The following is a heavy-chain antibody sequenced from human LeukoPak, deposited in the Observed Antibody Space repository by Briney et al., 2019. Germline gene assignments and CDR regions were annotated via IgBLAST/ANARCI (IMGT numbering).Heavy chain of an antibody. D-gene: IGHD4-17*01. J-gene: IGHJ3*02. CDR3: ATDKGRLLFTTEATHAFDI. CDR2: INAGNGNT. CDR1: GGTFSSYA. Sequence: PGASVKVSCKASGGTFSSYAISWVRQAPGQGLEWMGWINAGNGNTKYSQKFQGRVTITRDTSASTAYMELSSLRSEDTAVYYCATDKGRLLFTTEATHAFDIWGQGTMVTVSS. V-gene: IGHV1-3*01.